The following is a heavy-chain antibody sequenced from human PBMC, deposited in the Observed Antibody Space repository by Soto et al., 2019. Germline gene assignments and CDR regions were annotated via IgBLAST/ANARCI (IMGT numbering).Heavy chain of an antibody. CDR1: GGTFSSYA. CDR3: ARVNLNRYSGYDNSERGWFDP. J-gene: IGHJ5*02. CDR2: IIPIFGTA. Sequence: SVKVSCKASGGTFSSYAISWVRQAPGQGLEWMGGIIPIFGTANYAQKFQGRVTITADESTSTAYMELSSLRSEDTAVYYCARVNLNRYSGYDNSERGWFDPWGQGTLVTVS. V-gene: IGHV1-69*13. D-gene: IGHD5-12*01.